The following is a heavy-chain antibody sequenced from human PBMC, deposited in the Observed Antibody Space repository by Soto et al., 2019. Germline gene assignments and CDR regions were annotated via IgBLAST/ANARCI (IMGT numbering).Heavy chain of an antibody. V-gene: IGHV4-61*01. CDR3: ARDTEFDYSDYGGAFDI. Sequence: PSETLSLTCTVSGGSVSSGSYYWSWIRQPPGKGLEWIGYIYYSGSTNYNPSLKSRVTISVDTSKNQFSLRLSSVTAADTAVYYCARDTEFDYSDYGGAFDIWGQGTMVT. J-gene: IGHJ3*02. CDR2: IYYSGST. D-gene: IGHD4-17*01. CDR1: GGSVSSGSYY.